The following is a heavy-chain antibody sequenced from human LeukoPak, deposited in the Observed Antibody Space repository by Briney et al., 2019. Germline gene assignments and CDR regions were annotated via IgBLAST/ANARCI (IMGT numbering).Heavy chain of an antibody. CDR2: IDNYGSRT. J-gene: IGHJ4*02. CDR3: ARDLVVATGPDY. CDR1: GFTLSSYW. D-gene: IGHD5-12*01. Sequence: GGSLRLSCAASGFTLSSYWMHWVRQVPGKGLVWVSRIDNYGSRTNYADSVKGRFTISRDNAKNTLYLQMNSLRAEDTAVYYCARDLVVATGPDYWGQGTLVTVSS. V-gene: IGHV3-74*01.